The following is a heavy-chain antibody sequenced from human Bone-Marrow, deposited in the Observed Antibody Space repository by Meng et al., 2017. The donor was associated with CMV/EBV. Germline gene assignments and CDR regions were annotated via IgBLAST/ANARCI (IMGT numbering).Heavy chain of an antibody. CDR1: GYTFTSYG. D-gene: IGHD2-2*01. V-gene: IGHV1-69*10. CDR2: IIPILGIA. CDR3: ARVPTVVVPAATYYYYGMDV. J-gene: IGHJ6*02. Sequence: SVKVSCKASGYTFTSYGISWVRQAPGQGLEWMGGIIPILGIANYAQKFQGRVTITADKSTSTAYMELSSLRSEDTAVYYCARVPTVVVPAATYYYYGMDVWGQGTTVTVSS.